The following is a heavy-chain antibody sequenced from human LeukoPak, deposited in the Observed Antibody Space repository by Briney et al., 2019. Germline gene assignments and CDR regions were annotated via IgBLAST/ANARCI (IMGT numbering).Heavy chain of an antibody. J-gene: IGHJ4*02. CDR1: GGSFSGYY. CDR3: ARGELGATVNY. Sequence: SETLSLTCAVYGGSFSGYYWSWIRQPPGKGLEWIREINHSGSTNYNPSLKSRVIISVDTSKNQFSLKLNSVTAADTAVYYCARGELGATVNYWGQGTLVTVSS. D-gene: IGHD1-26*01. CDR2: INHSGST. V-gene: IGHV4-34*01.